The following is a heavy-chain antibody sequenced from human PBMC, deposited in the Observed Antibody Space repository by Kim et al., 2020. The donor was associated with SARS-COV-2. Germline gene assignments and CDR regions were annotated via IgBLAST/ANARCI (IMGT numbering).Heavy chain of an antibody. Sequence: GGSLRLSCGASGFTVNNFAMSWVRQAPGKGLEWVSTDPGGGGRTFYADSVKGRFTISRDNSKNTVFLQMNSVRAEDTAVYYCAKAQPLRSGWYVFEDWGQGTLVTVSS. D-gene: IGHD6-19*01. CDR2: DPGGGGRT. CDR1: GFTVNNFA. CDR3: AKAQPLRSGWYVFED. J-gene: IGHJ4*02. V-gene: IGHV3-23*01.